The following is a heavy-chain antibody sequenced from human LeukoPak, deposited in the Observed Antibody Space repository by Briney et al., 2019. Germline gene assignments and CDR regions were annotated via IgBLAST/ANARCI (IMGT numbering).Heavy chain of an antibody. D-gene: IGHD5-18*01. V-gene: IGHV4-4*02. CDR3: ARADTAMAYVDY. CDR2: IYHSGTT. CDR1: GGSLSSSHW. J-gene: IGHJ4*02. Sequence: SETLSLTCAVSGGSLSSSHWWSWVRQPPGKGLEWIGEIYHSGTTRYNPSLKSRVTISVDKSKNQFSLNLSSVTAADTAVYYCARADTAMAYVDYWGQGTLVTVSS.